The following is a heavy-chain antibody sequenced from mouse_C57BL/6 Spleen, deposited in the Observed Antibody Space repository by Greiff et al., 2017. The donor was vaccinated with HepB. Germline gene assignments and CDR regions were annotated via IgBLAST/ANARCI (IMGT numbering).Heavy chain of an antibody. Sequence: QVQLQQSGPELVKPGASVKISCKASGYAFSSSWMNWVKQRPGKGLEWIGRIYPGDGDTNYNGKFKGKATLTADKSSSTAYMQLSSLTSEDSAVYFCAPFTTVVAEGFAYWGQGTLVTVSA. J-gene: IGHJ3*01. V-gene: IGHV1-82*01. CDR1: GYAFSSSW. CDR2: IYPGDGDT. D-gene: IGHD1-1*01. CDR3: APFTTVVAEGFAY.